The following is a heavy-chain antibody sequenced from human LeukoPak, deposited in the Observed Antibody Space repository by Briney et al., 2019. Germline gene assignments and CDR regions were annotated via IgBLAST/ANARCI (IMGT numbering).Heavy chain of an antibody. Sequence: GESLKISCKGSGYSFTNYWIGWVRQMPGKGLVWMGIIYPGDSETRYSPSFQAQVTISADKSINTAYLQWSSLKASDTPMYYCTRHWGSGHPADYLGQGTLVTVSS. CDR1: GYSFTNYW. D-gene: IGHD3-10*01. CDR3: TRHWGSGHPADY. CDR2: IYPGDSET. V-gene: IGHV5-51*01. J-gene: IGHJ4*02.